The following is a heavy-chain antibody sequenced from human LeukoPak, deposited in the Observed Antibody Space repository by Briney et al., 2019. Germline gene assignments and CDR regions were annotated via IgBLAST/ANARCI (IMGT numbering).Heavy chain of an antibody. CDR2: IYYSGST. Sequence: SETLSLTCTVSGGSISSYYWSWIRQPPGKGLEWIGYIYYSGSTNYNPSLKSRVTISVDTSKNQFSLKLSSVTAADTAVYYCAGEDDILTGTLFQHWGQGTLVTVSS. J-gene: IGHJ1*01. CDR3: AGEDDILTGTLFQH. CDR1: GGSISSYY. V-gene: IGHV4-59*01. D-gene: IGHD3-9*01.